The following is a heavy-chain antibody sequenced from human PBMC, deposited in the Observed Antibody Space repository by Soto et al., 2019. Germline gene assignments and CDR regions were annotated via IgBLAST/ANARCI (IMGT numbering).Heavy chain of an antibody. CDR1: GGSINSGDAY. Sequence: QVQLQESGPGLVKPSQTLSLTCTVSGGSINSGDAYWSWIRQSPGKGLEWIGYIYRSGSPYYNPSTESRFTISVDTSKNQFFLKLNSVTAADTAVYYCAREGAASHSYYYGTDVWGQGATVIVSS. CDR2: IYRSGSP. CDR3: AREGAASHSYYYGTDV. V-gene: IGHV4-30-4*01. D-gene: IGHD3-16*01. J-gene: IGHJ6*02.